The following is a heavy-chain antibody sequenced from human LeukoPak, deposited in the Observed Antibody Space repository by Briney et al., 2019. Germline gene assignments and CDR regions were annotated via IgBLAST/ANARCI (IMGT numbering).Heavy chain of an antibody. J-gene: IGHJ5*02. CDR1: GFSISTFE. CDR3: ARTRARASPHRLIVPAAHGGFDP. CDR2: INHSGST. Sequence: GSLRLSCAASGFSISTFEMNWVRQAPGKGLEWIGEINHSGSTNYNPSLKSRVTISVDTSKNQFSLKLSSVTAADTAVYYCARTRARASPHRLIVPAAHGGFDPWGQGTLVTVSS. D-gene: IGHD2-2*01. V-gene: IGHV4-34*01.